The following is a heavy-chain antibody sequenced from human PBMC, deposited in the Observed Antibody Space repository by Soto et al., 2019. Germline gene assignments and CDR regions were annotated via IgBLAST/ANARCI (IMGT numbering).Heavy chain of an antibody. V-gene: IGHV6-1*01. CDR2: TYYRSKWDY. D-gene: IGHD2-8*01. CDR1: GDSVSTNSAT. Sequence: PSQTLSLTCAISGDSVSTNSATWDWIRQSPSRGLEWLGRTYYRSKWDYDYAASVKGRININPDTSNNQVSLHLDSVTPDDTAVYYCARLIGNSGLDSWGQGTLVTVS. CDR3: ARLIGNSGLDS. J-gene: IGHJ5*01.